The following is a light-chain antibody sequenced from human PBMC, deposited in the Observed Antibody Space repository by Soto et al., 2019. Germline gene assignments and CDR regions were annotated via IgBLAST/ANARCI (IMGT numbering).Light chain of an antibody. CDR3: ISFTTSVTYV. J-gene: IGLJ1*01. CDR1: SSDVGAYNY. CDR2: GVS. V-gene: IGLV2-14*03. Sequence: QSALTQPASVSGSPGQSITVSCTGTSSDVGAYNYVSWYQQHPGKAPKLIISGVSNRPSGVSNRFSASKSGNTAFLTISGLQAEDEADYYCISFTTSVTYVFGTGTKVTVL.